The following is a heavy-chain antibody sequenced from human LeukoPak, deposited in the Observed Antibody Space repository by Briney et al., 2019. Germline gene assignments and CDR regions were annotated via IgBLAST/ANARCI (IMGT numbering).Heavy chain of an antibody. D-gene: IGHD3-3*01. V-gene: IGHV1-8*03. CDR3: ARVTPVDYDFWSGYYSPYYYYYYMDV. CDR1: GGTFSSYA. CDR2: MNPNSGNT. Sequence: PEASVKVSCKASGGTFSSYAINWVRQATGQGLEWMGWMNPNSGNTGYAQKFQGRVTITRNTSISTAYMELSSLRSEDTAVYYCARVTPVDYDFWSGYYSPYYYYYYMDVWGKGTTVTVSS. J-gene: IGHJ6*03.